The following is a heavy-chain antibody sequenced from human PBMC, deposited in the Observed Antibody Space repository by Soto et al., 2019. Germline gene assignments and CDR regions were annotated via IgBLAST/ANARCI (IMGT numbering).Heavy chain of an antibody. Sequence: SETLSLTCAVYGGSFSGYYWSWIRQPPGKGLEWIGEINHSGSTNYNPSLKSRVTISVDTSKNQFSLKLSSVTAADTAVYYCARSRGYDFWSGHNWFDPWGQGTLVTVSS. V-gene: IGHV4-34*01. D-gene: IGHD3-3*01. CDR3: ARSRGYDFWSGHNWFDP. CDR1: GGSFSGYY. J-gene: IGHJ5*02. CDR2: INHSGST.